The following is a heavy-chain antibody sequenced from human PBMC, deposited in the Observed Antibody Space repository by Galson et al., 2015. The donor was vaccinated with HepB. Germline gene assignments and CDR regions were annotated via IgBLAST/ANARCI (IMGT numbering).Heavy chain of an antibody. Sequence: SVKVSCKASGYTFTSYYMHWVRQAPGQGLEWMGIINPSGGSTSYAQKFQGRVTMTRDTSTSTVYMELSSLRSEDTAVYYCARDRAAATHGGAFDIWGQGTMVTVSS. CDR3: ARDRAAATHGGAFDI. D-gene: IGHD2-15*01. CDR2: INPSGGST. CDR1: GYTFTSYY. J-gene: IGHJ3*02. V-gene: IGHV1-46*01.